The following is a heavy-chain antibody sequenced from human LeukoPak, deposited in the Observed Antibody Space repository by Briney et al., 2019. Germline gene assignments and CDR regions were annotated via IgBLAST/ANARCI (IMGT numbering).Heavy chain of an antibody. CDR2: ISSSSSYI. D-gene: IGHD3-22*01. CDR1: GFTFSSYS. CDR3: ARDPRYYYDSSGYYDRFDY. J-gene: IGHJ4*02. V-gene: IGHV3-21*01. Sequence: GGSLRLSCAASGFTFSSYSMNWVRQAPGKGLEWVSSISSSSSYISYAESVKGRFTISRDNAKNSLYLQMNSLRAEDTAVYYCARDPRYYYDSSGYYDRFDYWGQETLVTVSS.